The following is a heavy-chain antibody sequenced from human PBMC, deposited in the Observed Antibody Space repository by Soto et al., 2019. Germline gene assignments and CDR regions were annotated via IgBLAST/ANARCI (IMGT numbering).Heavy chain of an antibody. D-gene: IGHD3-10*01. Sequence: EVQLVESGGGLVQPGGSLKLSCAASGFTFSGSAMHWVRQASGKGLEWVGRIRSKANSYATAYAASVKGRFTISRDDSKNTAYLQMNSLKTEDTAVYYCTRHADRRLLWFGRDTTKFDYWGQGTLVTVSS. V-gene: IGHV3-73*01. CDR2: IRSKANSYAT. CDR3: TRHADRRLLWFGRDTTKFDY. J-gene: IGHJ4*02. CDR1: GFTFSGSA.